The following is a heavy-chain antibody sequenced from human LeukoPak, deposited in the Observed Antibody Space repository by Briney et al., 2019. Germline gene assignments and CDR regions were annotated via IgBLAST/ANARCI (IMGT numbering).Heavy chain of an antibody. D-gene: IGHD3-16*01. V-gene: IGHV1-2*02. J-gene: IGHJ4*02. Sequence: ASVKVSCRTPGYTFTGYYMHWVRQAPGQGLEWVGWINPNGGGTNYAQNFQGRVTITRDTSIATAYMELTRLRSDDTAIYYCARDWGSLTGDVGGVDYWGQGTLVTVSS. CDR3: ARDWGSLTGDVGGVDY. CDR1: GYTFTGYY. CDR2: INPNGGGT.